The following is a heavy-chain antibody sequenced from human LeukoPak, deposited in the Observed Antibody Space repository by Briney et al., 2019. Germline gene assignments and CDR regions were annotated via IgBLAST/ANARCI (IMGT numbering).Heavy chain of an antibody. V-gene: IGHV4-39*01. Sequence: SETLSLTCTVSGGSISSSSYYWGWIRQPPGKGLEWIGSIYYSGSTYYNPSLKSRVTISVDTSKNQFSLKPSSVTAADTAVYYCARHGGSRYCSSTSCYRVFDYWGQGTLVTVSS. CDR1: GGSISSSSYY. CDR3: ARHGGSRYCSSTSCYRVFDY. CDR2: IYYSGST. D-gene: IGHD2-2*01. J-gene: IGHJ4*02.